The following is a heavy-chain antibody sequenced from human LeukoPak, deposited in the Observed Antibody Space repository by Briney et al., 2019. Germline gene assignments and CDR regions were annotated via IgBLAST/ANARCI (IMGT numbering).Heavy chain of an antibody. J-gene: IGHJ4*02. CDR1: GGSISSYY. D-gene: IGHD3-10*01. CDR2: IYYSGST. CDR3: ARAGSGSYSKFDY. V-gene: IGHV4-59*12. Sequence: SETLSLTCTVSGGSISSYYWSWIRQPPGKGLEWIGYIYYSGSTNYNPSLKSRVTMSVDTSKNQFSLKLSSVTAADTAVYYCARAGSGSYSKFDYWGQGTLVTVSS.